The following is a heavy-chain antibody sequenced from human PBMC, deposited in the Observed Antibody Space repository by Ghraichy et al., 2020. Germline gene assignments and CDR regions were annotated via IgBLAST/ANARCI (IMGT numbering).Heavy chain of an antibody. CDR1: GFTFSSYS. D-gene: IGHD4-17*01. V-gene: IGHV3-48*02. Sequence: GGSLRLSCAASGFTFSSYSMNWVRQAPGKGLEWVSYISSSSNSIYYADSVKGRFTISRDNAKNSLFLQMNSRRDEDTAVYYCARDHGDYYFDYWGQGTLVTVSS. CDR2: ISSSSNSI. J-gene: IGHJ4*02. CDR3: ARDHGDYYFDY.